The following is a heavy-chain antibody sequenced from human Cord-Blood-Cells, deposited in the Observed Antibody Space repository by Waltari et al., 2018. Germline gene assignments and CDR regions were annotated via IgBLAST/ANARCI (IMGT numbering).Heavy chain of an antibody. D-gene: IGHD3-9*01. CDR3: ARSPVLRYFDWLLYFDY. V-gene: IGHV3-30-3*01. Sequence: QVQLVESGGGVVQPGRSLRLSCAASGFTFSSYAMHWVRQALGKGLEWVAVISYDGSNKYYADSVKGRFTISRDNSKNTLYLQMNSLRAEDTAVYYCARSPVLRYFDWLLYFDYWGQGTLVTVSS. CDR2: ISYDGSNK. J-gene: IGHJ4*02. CDR1: GFTFSSYA.